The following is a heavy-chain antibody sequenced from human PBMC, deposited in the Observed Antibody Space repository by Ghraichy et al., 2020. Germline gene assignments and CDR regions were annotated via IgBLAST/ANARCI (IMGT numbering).Heavy chain of an antibody. J-gene: IGHJ3*02. CDR1: GGSINSGSFS. CDR3: ARAPYDDDGFYDDGFDI. CDR2: IYHSGTT. Sequence: SETQSLTCAVSGGSINSGSFSWSWIRQPPGKGLEWIGYIYHSGTTYYNPSLKSRVTISLDDSKNQFSLRLNSVTAADTAVYYCARAPYDDDGFYDDGFDIWGQGTMFTVSS. D-gene: IGHD3-22*01. V-gene: IGHV4-30-2*01.